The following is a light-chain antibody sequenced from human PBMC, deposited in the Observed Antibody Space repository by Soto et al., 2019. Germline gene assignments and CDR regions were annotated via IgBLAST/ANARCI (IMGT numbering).Light chain of an antibody. CDR1: QRVSSNT. J-gene: IGKJ3*01. CDR3: QQYGRSPFT. Sequence: EIVLTQSPGTLSLSPGERATLSCRASQRVSSNTLAWYQQRPGQAPRVVIYGASTRATGIPERFSGSGSGTDFTLTISRLEPEDFAVYYCQQYGRSPFTFGPGTKVDIK. V-gene: IGKV3-20*01. CDR2: GAS.